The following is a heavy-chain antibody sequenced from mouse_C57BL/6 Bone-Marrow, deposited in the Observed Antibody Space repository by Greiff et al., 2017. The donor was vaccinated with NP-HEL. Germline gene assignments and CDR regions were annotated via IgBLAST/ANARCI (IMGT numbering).Heavy chain of an antibody. CDR1: GYTFTSYW. V-gene: IGHV1-69*01. D-gene: IGHD2-2*01. Sequence: VQLQQPGAELVMPGASVKLSCKASGYTFTSYWMHWVKQRPGQGLEWIGEIDPSDSYTNYNQKFKGKSTLTVDKSSSTAYMQLCSLTSEDSAVYYCARRPGLGYFDVWGTGTTVTVSS. J-gene: IGHJ1*03. CDR3: ARRPGLGYFDV. CDR2: IDPSDSYT.